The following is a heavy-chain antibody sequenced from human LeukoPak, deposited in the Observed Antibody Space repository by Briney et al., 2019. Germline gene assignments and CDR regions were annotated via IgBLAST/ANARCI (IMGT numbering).Heavy chain of an antibody. CDR1: GGSISSYY. D-gene: IGHD2-15*01. CDR2: IYYSGST. CDR3: ARLHLRRVD. J-gene: IGHJ4*02. Sequence: SETLSLTCTVSGGSISSYYWSWIRQPPGKGLEWIGSIYYSGSTYYNPSLKSRVTISVDTSKNQFSLKLSSVTAADTAVYYCARLHLRRVDWGQGTLVTVSS. V-gene: IGHV4-59*05.